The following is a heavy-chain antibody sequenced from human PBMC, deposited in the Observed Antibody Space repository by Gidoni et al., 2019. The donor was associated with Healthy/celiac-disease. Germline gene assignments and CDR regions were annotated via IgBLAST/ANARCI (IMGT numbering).Heavy chain of an antibody. CDR2: INHSGST. Sequence: QVQLQQWGAGLLKPSETLSLNCAVYGGSFSGYYWSWIPQPPGNGLEWIGEINHSGSTNYNPSLKSRVTISVDTSKNQFSLKLSSVTAADTAVYYCARGFRNIVVVPTAMNYFDYWGQGTLVTVSS. V-gene: IGHV4-34*01. D-gene: IGHD2-2*01. J-gene: IGHJ4*02. CDR1: GGSFSGYY. CDR3: ARGFRNIVVVPTAMNYFDY.